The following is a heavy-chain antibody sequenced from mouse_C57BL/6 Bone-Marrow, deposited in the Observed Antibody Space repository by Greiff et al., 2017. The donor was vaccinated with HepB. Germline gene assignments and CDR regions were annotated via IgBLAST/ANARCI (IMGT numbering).Heavy chain of an antibody. CDR3: VRSGWLPLAMDY. J-gene: IGHJ4*01. CDR2: IRSKSSNYAT. CDR1: GFTFNTYA. D-gene: IGHD2-3*01. V-gene: IGHV10-3*01. Sequence: DVQVVESGGGLVQPKGSLKLSCAASGFTFNTYAMHWVRQAPGKGLEWVARIRSKSSNYATYYADSVKDRFTISRDDSQSMLYLQMNNLKTEDTAMYYCVRSGWLPLAMDYWGQGTSVTVSS.